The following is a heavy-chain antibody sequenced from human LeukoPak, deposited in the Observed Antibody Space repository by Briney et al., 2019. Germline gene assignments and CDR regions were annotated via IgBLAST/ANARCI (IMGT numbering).Heavy chain of an antibody. CDR1: GFSFSSYE. CDR2: ISSSASTM. D-gene: IGHD6-19*01. CDR3: ARVPPLYSSGWYDY. V-gene: IGHV3-48*03. J-gene: IGHJ4*02. Sequence: GGSLRLSCAASGFSFSSYEMNWVRQAPGKGLEWVSYISSSASTMYYADSVKSRFTISRDNAKNSLYLQMNSLRAEDTAVYYCARVPPLYSSGWYDYWGQGTLVTVSS.